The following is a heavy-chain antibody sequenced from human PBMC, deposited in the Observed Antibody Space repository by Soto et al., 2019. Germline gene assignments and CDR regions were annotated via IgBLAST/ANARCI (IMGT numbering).Heavy chain of an antibody. CDR2: MNPNSGNT. J-gene: IGHJ2*01. V-gene: IGHV1-8*01. CDR1: GYTFTSYD. CDR3: ARGRRYCTNGICNRYFDL. Sequence: QVQLVQSGAEVKKPGASVKVSCKASGYTFTSYDINWVRQATGQGLEWMGWMNPNSGNTGYAQKFQGRVTMTRNTSISTVYMKLSSLRAEDTAVYYCARGRRYCTNGICNRYFDLWGRGTLVTVSS. D-gene: IGHD2-8*01.